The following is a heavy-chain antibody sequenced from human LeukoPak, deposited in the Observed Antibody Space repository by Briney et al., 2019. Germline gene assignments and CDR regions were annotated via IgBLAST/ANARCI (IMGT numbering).Heavy chain of an antibody. CDR1: GFSFGTYW. Sequence: GGSLRLSCAASGFSFGTYWMSWVRQAPGKGLEWVANIKQDGSEKYYVDSVKGRFTISRENAKNSVYLQMNSLRAEDTAVYYCARVGSFTHQWSGWGQGTLVIVSS. V-gene: IGHV3-7*03. CDR2: IKQDGSEK. D-gene: IGHD2-15*01. J-gene: IGHJ4*02. CDR3: ARVGSFTHQWSG.